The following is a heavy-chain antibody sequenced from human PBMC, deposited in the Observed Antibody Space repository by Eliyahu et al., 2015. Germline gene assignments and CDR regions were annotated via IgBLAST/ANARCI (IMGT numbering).Heavy chain of an antibody. J-gene: IGHJ4*02. CDR3: ARATWTVTTVFDY. D-gene: IGHD4-17*01. CDR1: GFTFSSYA. CDR2: ISGSGGST. Sequence: EVQLVESGGGLVQPGGSLRLSCXASGFTFSSYAMSWVRQAPGKGLEWVSAISGSGGSTYYADSVKGRFTVSRDNSKNTLYLQMNSLRAEDTAVYYCARATWTVTTVFDYWGQGTLVTVSS. V-gene: IGHV3-23*04.